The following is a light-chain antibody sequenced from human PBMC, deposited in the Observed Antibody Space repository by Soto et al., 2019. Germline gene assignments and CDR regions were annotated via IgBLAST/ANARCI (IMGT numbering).Light chain of an antibody. J-gene: IGLJ3*02. CDR3: LLSYSGALV. Sequence: QAVVTQEPSLTVSPGGTVTLTCGSSTVAVTSGHYPYWFHQKPGQAPRTLIYDTSNKHSWTPARFSGTLLGGKADLSLSGAQHEDEAESYSLLSYSGALVFCAGTKLTVL. CDR2: DTS. CDR1: TVAVTSGHY. V-gene: IGLV7-46*01.